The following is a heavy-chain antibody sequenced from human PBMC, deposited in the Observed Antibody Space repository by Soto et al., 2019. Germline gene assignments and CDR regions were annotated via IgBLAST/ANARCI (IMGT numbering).Heavy chain of an antibody. CDR2: ISAYNCHT. V-gene: IGHV1-18*01. Sequence: QVQLVQSGAEVKKPGASVKVSCRASGYTFTSYGISWVRQAPGQGLEWMGWISAYNCHTNYAHSLQGRVTMTTDTTTSTAYMELRSLLSDDTAVYYCARDPYDVLMVNAPNHYCMDVWGKGTSVIVSS. D-gene: IGHD2-8*01. CDR3: ARDPYDVLMVNAPNHYCMDV. J-gene: IGHJ6*04. CDR1: GYTFTSYG.